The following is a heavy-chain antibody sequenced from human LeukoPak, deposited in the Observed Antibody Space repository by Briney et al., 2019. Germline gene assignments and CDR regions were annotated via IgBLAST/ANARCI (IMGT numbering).Heavy chain of an antibody. D-gene: IGHD3-3*01. CDR2: IKQDGSEK. CDR1: GFTFSSYW. J-gene: IGHJ4*02. Sequence: GGSLRLSCAASGFTFSSYWMSWVRQAPGKGLEWVANIKQDGSEKYYVDSVKGRFTISRDNAKNSLYLQMNSLRAEDTAVYYCASIFFWSGYCQMFDYWGQGTLVTVSS. CDR3: ASIFFWSGYCQMFDY. V-gene: IGHV3-7*01.